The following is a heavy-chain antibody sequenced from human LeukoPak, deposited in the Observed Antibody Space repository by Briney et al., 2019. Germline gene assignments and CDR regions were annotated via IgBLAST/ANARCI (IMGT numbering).Heavy chain of an antibody. V-gene: IGHV5-51*01. D-gene: IGHD3-3*01. CDR3: ARLGYKDFWSRSHDDFDL. CDR2: IHLGDSET. Sequence: GESLKISCGGFGNRFTSYWIAWVRRTPGKGLEWMGIIHLGDSETRYSPTFQGRVTFSADKSTATALLQWISLKASDTAMYYCARLGYKDFWSRSHDDFDLWGQGTMVTVSS. CDR1: GNRFTSYW. J-gene: IGHJ3*01.